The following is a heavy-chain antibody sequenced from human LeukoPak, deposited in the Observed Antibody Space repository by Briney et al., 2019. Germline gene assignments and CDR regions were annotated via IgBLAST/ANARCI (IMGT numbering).Heavy chain of an antibody. V-gene: IGHV5-51*01. CDR3: SRQDSSRYSFDY. D-gene: IGHD3-22*01. Sequence: GESLKISCKGSGYSFTNYWIAWVRQMSGKGLEWMGIIYPGDSDTRYSPSFQGQVTISADKSINTAYLQWSSLKASDTAMYYCSRQDSSRYSFDYWGQGTLVTVSS. CDR1: GYSFTNYW. CDR2: IYPGDSDT. J-gene: IGHJ4*02.